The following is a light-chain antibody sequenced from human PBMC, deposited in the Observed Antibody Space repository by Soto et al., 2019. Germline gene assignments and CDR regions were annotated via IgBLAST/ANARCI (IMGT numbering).Light chain of an antibody. V-gene: IGKV3-11*01. CDR2: DVS. CDR3: LHRSGWPPWT. Sequence: EIVLTQSPATLSLSPGERATLSCRASQSVSTYLAWYQQKPGQAPRLLIYDVSDRATGIPARFSGSGSGTNFTLTICGLEPEDFAVHYCLHRSGWPPWTFGQGTKVQI. CDR1: QSVSTY. J-gene: IGKJ1*01.